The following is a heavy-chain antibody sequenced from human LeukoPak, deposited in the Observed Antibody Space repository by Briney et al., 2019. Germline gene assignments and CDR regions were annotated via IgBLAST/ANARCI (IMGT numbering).Heavy chain of an antibody. Sequence: GESLKISCKGSGYSFTSYWIGWVRQMPGKGLEWMGVIYPSDSDTRYSPSFQGQVTISVDKSISTAYLQWSSLKASDTAMYYCATEPHDYYDSSGYHYGVDYWGQGTLVTVSS. J-gene: IGHJ4*02. CDR1: GYSFTSYW. CDR3: ATEPHDYYDSSGYHYGVDY. D-gene: IGHD3-22*01. V-gene: IGHV5-51*01. CDR2: IYPSDSDT.